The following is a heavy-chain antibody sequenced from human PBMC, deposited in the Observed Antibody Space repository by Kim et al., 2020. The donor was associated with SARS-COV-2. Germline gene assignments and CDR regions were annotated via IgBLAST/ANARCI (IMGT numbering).Heavy chain of an antibody. Sequence: SETLSPTCTVSGGSISSSSYYWGWIRQPPGKGLEWIGSIYYSGSTYYNPSLKSRVTISVDTSKNQFSLKLSSVTAADTAVYYCARYCSGGSCSHGMDVWGQGTTVTVSS. CDR1: GGSISSSSYY. J-gene: IGHJ6*02. D-gene: IGHD2-15*01. V-gene: IGHV4-39*07. CDR2: IYYSGST. CDR3: ARYCSGGSCSHGMDV.